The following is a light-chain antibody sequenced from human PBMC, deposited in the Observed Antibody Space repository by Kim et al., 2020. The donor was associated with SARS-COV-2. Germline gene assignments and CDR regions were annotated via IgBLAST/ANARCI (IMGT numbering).Light chain of an antibody. CDR1: SANSGAGYD. CDR2: GNS. J-gene: IGLJ1*01. Sequence: VTISCPGSSANSGAGYDVHWYQQLPGTAPKLLIYGNSKRPSGVPDRFSGSKSGTSASLAITGLQAEDEADYYCQSYDSSLSGSYVFGTGTKVTVL. V-gene: IGLV1-40*01. CDR3: QSYDSSLSGSYV.